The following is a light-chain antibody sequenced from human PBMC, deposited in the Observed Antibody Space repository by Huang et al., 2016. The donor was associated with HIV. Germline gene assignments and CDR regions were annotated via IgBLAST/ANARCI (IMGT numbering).Light chain of an antibody. Sequence: EIVLTQSPGTLSLSPGERATLSCRASQSVSGSYLAWYQQKPGQAPRLLIYGASSRATDIPDRFSVSGSGTDFTLTISRLEPEDFAVYFCQQYASSPPRTFGGGTRVEIK. V-gene: IGKV3-20*01. CDR3: QQYASSPPRT. J-gene: IGKJ4*01. CDR1: QSVSGSY. CDR2: GAS.